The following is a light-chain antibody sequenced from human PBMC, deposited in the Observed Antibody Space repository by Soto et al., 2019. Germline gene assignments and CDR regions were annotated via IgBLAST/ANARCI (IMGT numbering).Light chain of an antibody. Sequence: QSVLTQPPSASGTPGQRVTISCSGSSSNIRSNTVNWYQHLPGTAPQLLIYNNNQRPSGVPDRFSGSKSGTSASLAISGLQSGDEADYYCAAWDDSLNGPVVFGGGTKLTVL. CDR1: SSNIRSNT. V-gene: IGLV1-44*01. CDR3: AAWDDSLNGPVV. J-gene: IGLJ2*01. CDR2: NNN.